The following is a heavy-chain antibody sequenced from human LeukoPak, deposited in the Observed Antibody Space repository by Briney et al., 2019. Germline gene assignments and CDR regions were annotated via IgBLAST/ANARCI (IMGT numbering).Heavy chain of an antibody. CDR2: ISYDGSNK. J-gene: IGHJ6*03. Sequence: GGSLRLSCAASGFTFSSYAMHWVHQAPGKGLEWVAVISYDGSNKYYADSVKGRFTISRDNSKNTLYLQMNSLRAEDTAVYYCARDCIAARLLYCYYMDVWGKGTTVTVSS. V-gene: IGHV3-30-3*01. CDR3: ARDCIAARLLYCYYMDV. CDR1: GFTFSSYA. D-gene: IGHD6-6*01.